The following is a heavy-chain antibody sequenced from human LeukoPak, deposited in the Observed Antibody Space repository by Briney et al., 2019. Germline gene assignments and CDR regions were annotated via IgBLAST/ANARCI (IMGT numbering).Heavy chain of an antibody. CDR1: GFIFSSYG. V-gene: IGHV3-33*01. CDR3: ARDGCGGDCYLADY. CDR2: IWFDGSKK. J-gene: IGHJ4*02. Sequence: GGSLRLSCAASGFIFSSYGMHWVRQAPGKGLEWVAVIWFDGSKKYYADSVKGRITISRDDSKNRLYLQMNSLRAEDTAVYYCARDGCGGDCYLADYWGQGTLVTVSS. D-gene: IGHD2-21*02.